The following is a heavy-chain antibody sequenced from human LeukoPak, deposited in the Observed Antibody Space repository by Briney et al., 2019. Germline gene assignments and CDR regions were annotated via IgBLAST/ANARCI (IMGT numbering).Heavy chain of an antibody. CDR2: MYHSGST. D-gene: IGHD2-2*01. Sequence: SQTLSLTCTVSDGSISSYYWSWIRQPPGKGLEWIGYMYHSGSTNYNPSLKSRVTISVDTTKNQFSLKLSSVTAADTAVYYCARDGSTPQHGMDVWGQGTTVTVSS. V-gene: IGHV4-59*01. J-gene: IGHJ6*02. CDR3: ARDGSTPQHGMDV. CDR1: DGSISSYY.